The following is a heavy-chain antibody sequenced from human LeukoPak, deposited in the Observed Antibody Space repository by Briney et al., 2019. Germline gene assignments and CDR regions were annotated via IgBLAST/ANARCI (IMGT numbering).Heavy chain of an antibody. J-gene: IGHJ4*02. CDR3: ARGDRGVINNLDY. Sequence: KPSETLSLTCGVNGGSFSGYYWNWIRQTPGKGLEWIGEINHSGSTNYNPSLKRRVTISVDTSQKQFSLKLTSVTAADTAVYYCARGDRGVINNLDYWGQGTLVTVSS. D-gene: IGHD3-10*01. CDR1: GGSFSGYY. V-gene: IGHV4-34*01. CDR2: INHSGST.